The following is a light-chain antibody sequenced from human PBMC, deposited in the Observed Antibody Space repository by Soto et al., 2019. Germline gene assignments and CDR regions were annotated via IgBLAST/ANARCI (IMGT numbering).Light chain of an antibody. CDR2: QTS. V-gene: IGKV3D-15*03. Sequence: DIVMTQSPATLSVSPGERATFSCRASQSVSSNLAWYQQIPGQAPRLLIYQTSIRAAGIPARFSASGTGTDFTLTISDVQPEDFAVYYCHQRQSWPRTFGQGTKVDIK. CDR1: QSVSSN. CDR3: HQRQSWPRT. J-gene: IGKJ1*01.